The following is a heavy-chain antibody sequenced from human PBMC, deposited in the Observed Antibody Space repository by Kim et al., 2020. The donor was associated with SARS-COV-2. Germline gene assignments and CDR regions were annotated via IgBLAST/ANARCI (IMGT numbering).Heavy chain of an antibody. D-gene: IGHD3-10*01. Sequence: DSVKGRFTITRDNAKNSLYLQMNSRGAEDTAVYYCARATMVRGVITHFDYWGQGTLVTVSS. J-gene: IGHJ4*02. CDR3: ARATMVRGVITHFDY. V-gene: IGHV3-21*01.